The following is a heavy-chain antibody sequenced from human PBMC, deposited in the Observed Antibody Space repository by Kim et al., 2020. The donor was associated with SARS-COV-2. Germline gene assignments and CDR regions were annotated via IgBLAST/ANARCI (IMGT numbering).Heavy chain of an antibody. D-gene: IGHD1-26*01. J-gene: IGHJ6*02. Sequence: GGSLRLSCTASGITISRNYMSWVRQAPGKGLEWVSLIYGDGPTYNADSVKGRFIISRDSYRNTMYLQMNSLTSEDTAVYYCASDPGDPNGLGVWGQGTTVTVS. CDR2: IYGDGPT. CDR1: GITISRNY. CDR3: ASDPGDPNGLGV. V-gene: IGHV3-66*01.